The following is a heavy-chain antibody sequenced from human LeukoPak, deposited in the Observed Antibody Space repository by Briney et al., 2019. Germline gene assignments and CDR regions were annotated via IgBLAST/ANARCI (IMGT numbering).Heavy chain of an antibody. D-gene: IGHD6-19*01. CDR2: IWHDGSAE. CDR3: AKDSRGGWSGYFDY. CDR1: GFIFSSYG. V-gene: IGHV3-33*03. J-gene: IGHJ4*02. Sequence: GGSLRLSCAASGFIFSSYGMYWVRQAPGKGPGWVAVIWHDGSAEFYADSVKGRFTISRDDSKNTVYLQMNSLRVEDTALYYCAKDSRGGWSGYFDYWGQGILVTVSS.